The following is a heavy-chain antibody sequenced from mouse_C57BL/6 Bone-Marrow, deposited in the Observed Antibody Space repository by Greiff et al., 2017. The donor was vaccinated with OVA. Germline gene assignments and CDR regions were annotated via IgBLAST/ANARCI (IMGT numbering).Heavy chain of an antibody. V-gene: IGHV1-82*01. J-gene: IGHJ4*01. Sequence: VQVVESGPELVKPGASVKISCKASGYAFSSSWMNWVKQRPGKGLEWIGRIYPGDGDTNYNGKFKGKATLTADKSSSTAYMQLSSLTSEDSAVYFCARSVYYGYPYAMDYWGQGTSVTVSS. CDR1: GYAFSSSW. D-gene: IGHD2-2*01. CDR3: ARSVYYGYPYAMDY. CDR2: IYPGDGDT.